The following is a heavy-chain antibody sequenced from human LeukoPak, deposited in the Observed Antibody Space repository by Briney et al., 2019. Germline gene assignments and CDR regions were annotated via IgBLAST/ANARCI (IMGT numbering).Heavy chain of an antibody. J-gene: IGHJ4*02. Sequence: SQTLSLTCTVSSGSISSGGYYWSWFRQHPGKGLEWIGNIYYTGSTYYNPSLKSRVTISADTSKNQFSLKLSSVTAADTAVYYCARGVKYWGQGTLVTVSS. CDR1: SGSISSGGYY. D-gene: IGHD2-21*01. CDR2: IYYTGST. V-gene: IGHV4-31*03. CDR3: ARGVKY.